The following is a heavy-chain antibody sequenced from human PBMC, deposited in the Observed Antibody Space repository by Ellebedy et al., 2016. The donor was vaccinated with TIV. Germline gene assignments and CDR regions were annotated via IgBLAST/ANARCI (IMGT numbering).Heavy chain of an antibody. CDR2: IRGGGNT. D-gene: IGHD2-15*01. CDR1: GFTLSTYA. J-gene: IGHJ4*02. CDR3: AKGCGGSCYWEAY. Sequence: GESPKISCAASGFTLSTYAMTWVRQAPGKGLEWVSSIRGGGNTYYADSVKGRFTISRDNSKNTLYLQINSLRAEDTAVYYCAKGCGGSCYWEAYWGQGTLVTVSS. V-gene: IGHV3-23*01.